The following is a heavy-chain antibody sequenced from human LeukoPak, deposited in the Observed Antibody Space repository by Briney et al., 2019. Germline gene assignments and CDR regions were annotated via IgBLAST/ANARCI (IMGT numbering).Heavy chain of an antibody. CDR1: GYTFTSYG. CDR2: ISAYNGNT. CDR3: ARDLWWEHYYYYMDV. V-gene: IGHV1-18*01. Sequence: ASVKVSCKASGYTFTSYGISWVRQAPGQGLEWMGWISAYNGNTNHAQKLQGRVTMTTDTSTSTAYMELRSLRSDDTAVYYCARDLWWEHYYYYMDVWGKGTTVTVSS. J-gene: IGHJ6*03. D-gene: IGHD4-23*01.